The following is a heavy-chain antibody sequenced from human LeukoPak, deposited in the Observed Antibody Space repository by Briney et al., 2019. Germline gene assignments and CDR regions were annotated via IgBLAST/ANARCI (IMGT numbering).Heavy chain of an antibody. V-gene: IGHV1-8*03. D-gene: IGHD3-22*01. CDR3: ARESYYYDSSGYPRWFDP. Sequence: ASVKVSCKASGYTFTSYDINWVRQATGQGLEWMGWRNPNSGNTGYAQKFQGRVTITRNTSISTAYMELSSLRSEDTAVYYCARESYYYDSSGYPRWFDPWGQGTLVTVSS. J-gene: IGHJ5*02. CDR2: RNPNSGNT. CDR1: GYTFTSYD.